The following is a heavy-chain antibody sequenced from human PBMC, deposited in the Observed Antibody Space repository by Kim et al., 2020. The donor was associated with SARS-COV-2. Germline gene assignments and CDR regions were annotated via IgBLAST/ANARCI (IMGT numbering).Heavy chain of an antibody. CDR3: ARGNYYESVSLSDYYNGMDV. D-gene: IGHD3-10*01. CDR2: ISYDGRNK. CDR1: GLSFDDSA. Sequence: GGSLRLSCAASGLSFDDSAMNWVRQPPGKGLEWVAVISYDGRNKDYADSVKGRFIISRDNSKRTLYLQMNSLRVEDTAVYYCARGNYYESVSLSDYYNGMDVWGQGTTVTVSS. V-gene: IGHV3-30-3*01. J-gene: IGHJ6*02.